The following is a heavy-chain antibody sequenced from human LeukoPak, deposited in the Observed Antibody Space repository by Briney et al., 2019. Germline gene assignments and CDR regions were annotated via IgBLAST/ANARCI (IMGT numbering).Heavy chain of an antibody. CDR3: ARDMVLWFGSNDY. V-gene: IGHV3-21*01. Sequence: PGGSLRLSCAASGFTFSSYSMNWVRQAPGKGLEWVSSISSSSYIYYADSVKGRFTISRDNAKNSLYLQMNSLRAEDTAVYYCARDMVLWFGSNDYWGQGTLVTVSS. J-gene: IGHJ4*02. D-gene: IGHD3-10*01. CDR1: GFTFSSYS. CDR2: ISSSSYI.